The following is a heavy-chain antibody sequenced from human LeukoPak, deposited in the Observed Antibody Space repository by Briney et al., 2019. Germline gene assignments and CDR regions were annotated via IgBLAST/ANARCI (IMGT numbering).Heavy chain of an antibody. CDR1: GGTFSSYA. CDR3: ARDLSYYGSGSAFDY. D-gene: IGHD3-10*01. Sequence: SVKVSCKASGGTFSSYAISWVRQAPGQGLEWMGGIIPIFGTANYAQKFQGRVTITADESTSTAYMELSSLRSEDTAVYYCARDLSYYGSGSAFDYWGQGTLVTVSS. J-gene: IGHJ4*02. CDR2: IIPIFGTA. V-gene: IGHV1-69*13.